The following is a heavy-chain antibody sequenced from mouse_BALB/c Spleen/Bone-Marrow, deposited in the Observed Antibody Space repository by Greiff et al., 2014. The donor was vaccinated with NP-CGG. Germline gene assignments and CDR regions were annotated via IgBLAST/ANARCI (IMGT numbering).Heavy chain of an antibody. V-gene: IGHV1-18*01. CDR1: GYTFTEYT. CDR3: AREEAFDYVIAY. CDR2: FNPNNGGT. Sequence: EVKLQESGPELVTPGASVKISCKTSGYTFTEYTMHWVKQSHGKSLEWIGGFNPNNGGTNYNQKFKGKATLTVDKSSSTAYMELRSLTSEDSAVYYCAREEAFDYVIAYWGQGTLVTVSA. D-gene: IGHD2-4*01. J-gene: IGHJ3*01.